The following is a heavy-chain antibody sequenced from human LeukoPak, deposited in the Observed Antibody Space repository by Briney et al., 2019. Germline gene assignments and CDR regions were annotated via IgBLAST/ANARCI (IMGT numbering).Heavy chain of an antibody. J-gene: IGHJ4*02. CDR2: IYDSGST. V-gene: IGHV4-30-4*01. Sequence: SQTLSLTCTDSGGSISSGDYYWGWIRQPPGKGLEWIGYIYDSGSTYYNPSLKSRLTISVDTSKNQFSLKLSSVTAADTAVYYCARKGYIGYDNFWGQGTLVTVSS. CDR3: ARKGYIGYDNF. CDR1: GGSISSGDYY. D-gene: IGHD5-12*01.